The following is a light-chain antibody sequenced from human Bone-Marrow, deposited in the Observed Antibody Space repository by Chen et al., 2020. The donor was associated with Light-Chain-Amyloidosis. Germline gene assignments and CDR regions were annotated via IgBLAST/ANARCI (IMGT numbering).Light chain of an antibody. CDR3: QVEDRSSDRPV. CDR2: DDS. J-gene: IGLJ3*02. CDR1: NIVSTS. Sequence: SYVLTQPSSVSVAPGQTDTLACVGNNIVSTSVHWYQQTPGQAPLLVVYDDSARPSGIPDRFSGSNSGNTATLTISRVEAGDEADYYCQVEDRSSDRPVFGGGTKLTVL. V-gene: IGLV3-21*02.